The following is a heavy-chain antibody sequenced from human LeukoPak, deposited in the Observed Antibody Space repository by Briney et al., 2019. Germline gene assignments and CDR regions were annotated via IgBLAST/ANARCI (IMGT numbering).Heavy chain of an antibody. V-gene: IGHV1-2*02. CDR1: GYTFTAYY. D-gene: IGHD3-16*01. CDR3: AKRASTGGPN. Sequence: GASVKVSFKASGYTFTAYYMNWVRQAPGQGLEWMGWINPNSGGTNYAQKFQGRVTMTRDTSISTAYMELSRLRSDDTAVYYCAKRASTGGPNWGQGTLVTVSS. CDR2: INPNSGGT. J-gene: IGHJ4*02.